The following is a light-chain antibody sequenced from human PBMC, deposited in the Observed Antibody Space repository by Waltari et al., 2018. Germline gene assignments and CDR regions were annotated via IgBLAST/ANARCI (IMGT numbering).Light chain of an antibody. CDR2: GAS. Sequence: EIVLTQSPGTLSLSPGERATLSCRASQSVSSSYLAWYQQKPGQAPRPLICGASSRATGIPDRFSGSGSGTDFTLTISRLEPEDFAVYYCQQYGSSPPATFGQGTKVEIK. CDR3: QQYGSSPPAT. V-gene: IGKV3-20*01. J-gene: IGKJ1*01. CDR1: QSVSSSY.